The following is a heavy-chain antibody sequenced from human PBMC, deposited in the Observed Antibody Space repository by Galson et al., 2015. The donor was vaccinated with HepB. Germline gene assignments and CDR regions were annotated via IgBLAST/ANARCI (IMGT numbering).Heavy chain of an antibody. V-gene: IGHV3-23*01. CDR3: AKDHRGGRYYGMDV. CDR1: GFTFSSYA. Sequence: SLRLSCAASGFTFSSYAMSWVRQAPGKGLEWVSAISGSGGSTYYADSVKGRFTISRDNSKNTLYLQMNSLRAEDTAVYYCAKDHRGGRYYGMDVWGQGTTVTVSS. D-gene: IGHD4-23*01. CDR2: ISGSGGST. J-gene: IGHJ6*02.